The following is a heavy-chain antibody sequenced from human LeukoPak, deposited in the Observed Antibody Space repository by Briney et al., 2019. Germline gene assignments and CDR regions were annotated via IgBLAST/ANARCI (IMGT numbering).Heavy chain of an antibody. J-gene: IGHJ4*02. V-gene: IGHV4-4*07. Sequence: SETLSLTCTVSGGSINFYYWSWIGQPAAKELEGIGRIYSTGSTNYSPPLKSRVTMSVDKSKNQFSLSLSSGTAADTAVYYCARGIADPYSFDSWGEGTLVSVSS. D-gene: IGHD6-13*01. CDR3: ARGIADPYSFDS. CDR1: GGSINFYY. CDR2: IYSTGST.